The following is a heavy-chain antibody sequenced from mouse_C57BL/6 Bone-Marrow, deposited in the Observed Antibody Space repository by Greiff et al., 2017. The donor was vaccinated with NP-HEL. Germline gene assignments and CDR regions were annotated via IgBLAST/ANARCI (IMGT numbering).Heavy chain of an antibody. Sequence: VKLQESGAELVKPGASVKMSCKASGYTFTTYPIEWMKQNHGKSLEWIGNFHPYNDDTKYNEKFKGKATLTVEKSSSTVYLELSRLTSDDSAVYYCARRGSTMAPYFDVWGTGTTVTVSS. J-gene: IGHJ1*03. CDR3: ARRGSTMAPYFDV. CDR2: FHPYNDDT. CDR1: GYTFTTYP. V-gene: IGHV1-47*01. D-gene: IGHD2-1*01.